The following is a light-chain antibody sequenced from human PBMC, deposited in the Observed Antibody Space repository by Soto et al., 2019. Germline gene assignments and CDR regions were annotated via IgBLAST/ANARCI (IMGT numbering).Light chain of an antibody. Sequence: EIVLTQYPGTLSLSPGERAALSCRASQSVSTYLAWYQQKPGQAPRLFIYGASSRPTGIPDRFSGSGSGTDFTLTISRLEPEDFAVYYCQQYGSSSTFGQGTRLEIK. CDR3: QQYGSSST. V-gene: IGKV3-20*01. J-gene: IGKJ5*01. CDR2: GAS. CDR1: QSVSTY.